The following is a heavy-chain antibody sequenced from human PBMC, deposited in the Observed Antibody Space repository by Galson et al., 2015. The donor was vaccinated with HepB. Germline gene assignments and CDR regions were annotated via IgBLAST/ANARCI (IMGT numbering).Heavy chain of an antibody. J-gene: IGHJ6*02. Sequence: SLRLSCAASGVTFSSYAMGWVRQAPGKGLQWVSGITGSGDRTHYADYVMGRFTISRDNSKNILFLQMSSLSAEDTAIYYCVKDQDDIFSPSYGLDVWGQGTTVTVAS. CDR2: ITGSGDRT. D-gene: IGHD3-9*01. CDR3: VKDQDDIFSPSYGLDV. V-gene: IGHV3-23*01. CDR1: GVTFSSYA.